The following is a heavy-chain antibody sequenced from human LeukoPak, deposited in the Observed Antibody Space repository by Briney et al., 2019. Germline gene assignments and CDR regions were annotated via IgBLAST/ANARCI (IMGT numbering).Heavy chain of an antibody. CDR3: AGNAFLTGFYL. CDR2: ISYDGSNK. D-gene: IGHD3-22*01. CDR1: GFTFSSYA. Sequence: PGGSLRLSCAASGFTFSSYAMHWVRQAPGKGLEWVAVISYDGSNKYYADSVKGRFTISRDNSKNTLYLQMNSLRAEDTAVYYWAGNAFLTGFYLWGQGTLVTVSS. V-gene: IGHV3-30-3*01. J-gene: IGHJ4*02.